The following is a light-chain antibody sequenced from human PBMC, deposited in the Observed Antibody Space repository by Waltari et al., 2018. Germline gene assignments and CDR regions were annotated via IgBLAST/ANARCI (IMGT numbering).Light chain of an antibody. V-gene: IGLV2-14*03. J-gene: IGLJ1*01. CDR3: TSYTSSHGLV. Sequence: QSALTQPASVSGSPGQSITISCTGTRRDVGGYYYLSWYQQHPGKAPKVVIFDVSYRPSGVSNRFPASKSGNTASLTISGLQAEDEADYYCTSYTSSHGLVFGTGTKVTVL. CDR1: RRDVGGYYY. CDR2: DVS.